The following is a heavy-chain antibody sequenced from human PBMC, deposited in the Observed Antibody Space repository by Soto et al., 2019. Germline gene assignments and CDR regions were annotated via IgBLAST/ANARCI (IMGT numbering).Heavy chain of an antibody. CDR2: IYHSGST. CDR3: ARAGRGYCSGVRIRPAPRSILV. Sequence: SETLSLTCAVSGGSISSSNWWSWVRQPPGKGLEWIGEIYHSGSTNYNPSLKSRVTISVDKSKNQFSLKLSSVTAADTAVYYCARAGRGYCSGVRIRPAPRSILVSSQRTSVTGSS. V-gene: IGHV4-4*02. D-gene: IGHD2-15*01. CDR1: GGSISSSNW. J-gene: IGHJ6*02.